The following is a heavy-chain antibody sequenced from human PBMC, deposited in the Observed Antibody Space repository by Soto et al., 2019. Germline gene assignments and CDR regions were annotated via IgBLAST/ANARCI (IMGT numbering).Heavy chain of an antibody. J-gene: IGHJ4*02. V-gene: IGHV4-59*01. CDR3: ATERYYGSGSTFDY. CDR1: GXSISSYY. Sequence: LSLTFAGSGXSISSYYWSWIRQPPGKGLEWIGYIYYSGSTNYNPSLKSRVTISVDTSKNQFSLKLSSVTAADTAVYYCATERYYGSGSTFDYWGQGTLVTVSS. D-gene: IGHD3-10*01. CDR2: IYYSGST.